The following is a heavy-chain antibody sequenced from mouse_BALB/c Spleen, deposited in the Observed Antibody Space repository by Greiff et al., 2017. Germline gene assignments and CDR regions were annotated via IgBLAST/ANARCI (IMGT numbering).Heavy chain of an antibody. Sequence: VQLQQSGAELVRSGASVKLSCTASGFNIKDYYMHWVKQRPEQGLEWIGWIDPENGDTEYAPKFQGKATMTADTSSNTAYLQLSSLTSEDTAVYYCNAWGGNYVDYAMDYWGQGTSVTVSS. CDR3: NAWGGNYVDYAMDY. CDR1: GFNIKDYY. CDR2: IDPENGDT. J-gene: IGHJ4*01. D-gene: IGHD2-1*01. V-gene: IGHV14-4*02.